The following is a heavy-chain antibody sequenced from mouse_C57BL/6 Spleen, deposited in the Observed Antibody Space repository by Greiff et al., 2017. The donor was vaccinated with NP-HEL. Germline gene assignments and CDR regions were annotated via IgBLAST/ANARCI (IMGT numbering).Heavy chain of an antibody. Sequence: QVQLQQPGAELVMPGASVKLSCKASGYTFTSYWMHWVKQRPGQGLEWIGEIDPSDSYTNYNQKFKGKSTLTVDKSSSTAYMQLSSLTSEDSAVYYWARSSDYPFADWGQGTLVTVSA. CDR2: IDPSDSYT. J-gene: IGHJ3*01. CDR1: GYTFTSYW. D-gene: IGHD2-4*01. CDR3: ARSSDYPFAD. V-gene: IGHV1-69*01.